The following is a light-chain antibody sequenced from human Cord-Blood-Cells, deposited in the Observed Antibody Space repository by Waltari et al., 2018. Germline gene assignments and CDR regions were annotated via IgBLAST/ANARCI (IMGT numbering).Light chain of an antibody. V-gene: IGLV2-14*03. CDR1: SSDVGGYNY. CDR3: SSYTSSSTLV. CDR2: DVS. J-gene: IGLJ3*02. Sequence: QSALTQPASVSGSPGQSITISCTGTSSDVGGYNYVSWYQQHPGKAPKLMIYDVSNRPSGGSNRCSGAKSDNTASLTISGLQAEDEADYYCSSYTSSSTLVFGGGTKLTVL.